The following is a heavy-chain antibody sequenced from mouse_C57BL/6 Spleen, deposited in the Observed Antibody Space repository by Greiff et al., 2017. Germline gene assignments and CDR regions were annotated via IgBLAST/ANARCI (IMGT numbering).Heavy chain of an antibody. D-gene: IGHD2-2*01. V-gene: IGHV14-2*01. J-gene: IGHJ4*01. CDR2: IDREGGDT. CDR1: GFTINGYS. Sequence: EVQLQQSGAELVKPGASVKLSCTASGFTINGYSMPWVKQRTEQGLEWIGGIDREGGDTKYAPKFQGKGTITADTSSNNAYLQLSSLTSVDTAISYCASEGYDVAIDYWGQGTTVTVST. CDR3: ASEGYDVAIDY.